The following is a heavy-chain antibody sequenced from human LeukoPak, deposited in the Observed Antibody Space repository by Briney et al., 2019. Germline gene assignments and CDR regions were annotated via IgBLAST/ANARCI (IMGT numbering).Heavy chain of an antibody. J-gene: IGHJ4*02. D-gene: IGHD3/OR15-3a*01. CDR1: GFTFGDYG. V-gene: IGHV3-30*02. CDR2: IKYDGSKK. CDR3: VKGRDFYFDF. Sequence: GGSLRLSCAASGFTFGDYGLHWVRQAPGKGQEWVTFIKYDGSKKYYVDSVKGRFTFSRDNSKNMLYLQMSSLRADDTAIYYCVKGRDFYFDFWGQGTLVTVSS.